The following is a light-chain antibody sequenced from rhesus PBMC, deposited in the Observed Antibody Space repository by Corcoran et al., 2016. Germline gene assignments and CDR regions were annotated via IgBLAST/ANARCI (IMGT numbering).Light chain of an antibody. Sequence: QVILTQSPATLSLSPGERATLSCRAIQSVSSYLAWYQQKPGPAPRLLIYGASSRATGTPDRCSGSGSGTEVTLTISSLEPGDFAVYYCQKCSSSPLTFGGGTKVEIK. CDR2: GAS. V-gene: IGKV3-53*01. J-gene: IGKJ4*01. CDR3: QKCSSSPLT. CDR1: QSVSSY.